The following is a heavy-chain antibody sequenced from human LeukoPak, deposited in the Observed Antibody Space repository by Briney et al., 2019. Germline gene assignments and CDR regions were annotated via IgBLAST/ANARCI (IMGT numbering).Heavy chain of an antibody. CDR2: ISTRGISI. CDR1: GFTFSDYE. V-gene: IGHV3-48*03. Sequence: PGGSLRLSCAASGFTFSDYEMNWVRQAPGKGLEWVSYISTRGISIYYADSVEGRFTISRDNAKNSLYLQMNSLRAEDTALYYCARWIDHWGQGTLVTVSS. CDR3: ARWIDH. J-gene: IGHJ4*02.